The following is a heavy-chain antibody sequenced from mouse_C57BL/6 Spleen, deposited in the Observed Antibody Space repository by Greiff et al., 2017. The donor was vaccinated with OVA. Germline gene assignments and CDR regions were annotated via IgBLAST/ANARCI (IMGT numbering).Heavy chain of an antibody. Sequence: QVQLQQPGAELVMPGASVKLSCKASGYTFTSYWMHWVKQRPGQGLEWIGEIDPSDSYTNYNQKFKGKSTLTVDKSSSTAYMQLSSLTSEDSAVYYCARRNYSYYFGYWGQGTTLTVSS. V-gene: IGHV1-69*01. CDR2: IDPSDSYT. CDR1: GYTFTSYW. J-gene: IGHJ2*01. D-gene: IGHD2-1*01. CDR3: ARRNYSYYFGY.